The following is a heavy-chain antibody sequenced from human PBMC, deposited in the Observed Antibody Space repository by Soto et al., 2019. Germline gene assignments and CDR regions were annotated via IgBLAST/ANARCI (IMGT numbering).Heavy chain of an antibody. J-gene: IGHJ5*02. D-gene: IGHD3-22*01. CDR2: IYYSGST. CDR3: ARDNPYYDSSGYNWFDP. Sequence: SLTCTVSGGSISSYYWSWIRQPPGKGLEWIGYIYYSGSTNYNPSLKSRVTISVDTSKNQFSLKLSSVTAADTAVYYCARDNPYYDSSGYNWFDPWGQGTLVT. CDR1: GGSISSYY. V-gene: IGHV4-59*01.